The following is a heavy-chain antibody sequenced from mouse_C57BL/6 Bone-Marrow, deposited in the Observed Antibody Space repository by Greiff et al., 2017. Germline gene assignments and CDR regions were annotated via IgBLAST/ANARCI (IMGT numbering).Heavy chain of an antibody. V-gene: IGHV5-9*01. J-gene: IGHJ1*03. D-gene: IGHD1-1*01. CDR3: SRQVTTVLATKYFDV. CDR2: ISGGGGNT. Sequence: RVESGGGLVKPGGSLKLSCAASGFTFSSYTMSWVRQTPEQRLQWVAAISGGGGNTYYPDSVKGRFTISRDNDKNILYLQMSSLRSEDTALYYCSRQVTTVLATKYFDVWGTGTTVTVSS. CDR1: GFTFSSYT.